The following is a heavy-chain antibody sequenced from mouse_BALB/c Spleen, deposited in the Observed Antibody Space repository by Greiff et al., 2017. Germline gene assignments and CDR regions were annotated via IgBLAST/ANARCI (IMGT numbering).Heavy chain of an antibody. J-gene: IGHJ2*01. Sequence: VQLQQSGAELVKPGASVKLSCKASGYTFTSYWMHWVKQRPGQGLEWIGEINPSNGRTNYNEKFKSKATLTVDKSSSTAYMQLSSLTSEDSAVYYCARANGYYPFDYWGQGTTLTVSS. CDR3: ARANGYYPFDY. CDR2: INPSNGRT. V-gene: IGHV1S81*02. D-gene: IGHD2-3*01. CDR1: GYTFTSYW.